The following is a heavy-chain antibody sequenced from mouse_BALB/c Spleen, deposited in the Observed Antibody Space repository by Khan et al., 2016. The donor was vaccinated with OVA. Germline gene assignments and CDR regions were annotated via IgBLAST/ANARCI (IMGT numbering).Heavy chain of an antibody. CDR1: GFSLSRYN. CDR3: ARAYYRSDGYYAMDY. D-gene: IGHD2-14*01. J-gene: IGHJ4*01. CDR2: IWGGGGT. Sequence: VHLVESGPGLVAPSQSLSITCTVSGFSLSRYNIHWVRRPPGKGLEWLGMIWGGGGTDYNSTLKSRLSISKDNSKSQVFLKMNSLQTDDSAMYYCARAYYRSDGYYAMDYWGQGTSVTVSS. V-gene: IGHV2-6-4*01.